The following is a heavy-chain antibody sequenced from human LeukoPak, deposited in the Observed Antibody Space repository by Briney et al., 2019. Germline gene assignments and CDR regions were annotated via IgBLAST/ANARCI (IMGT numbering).Heavy chain of an antibody. V-gene: IGHV1-46*01. CDR3: ARRDYYGSGSYPYYYHNYMDV. J-gene: IGHJ6*03. D-gene: IGHD3-10*01. CDR2: INPSGGST. Sequence: GASVKVSCKASGYTFTSYYMHWVRQAPGQGLEWMGIINPSGGSTSYAQKFQGRVTMTRDMSTSTVYMELSSLRSEDTAVYYCARRDYYGSGSYPYYYHNYMDVWGKGTTLTISS. CDR1: GYTFTSYY.